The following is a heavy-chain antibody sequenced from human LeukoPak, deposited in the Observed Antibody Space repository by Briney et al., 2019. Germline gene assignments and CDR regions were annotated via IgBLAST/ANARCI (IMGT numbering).Heavy chain of an antibody. D-gene: IGHD3-3*01. Sequence: EASVKVSCKASGYTFTGYYMHWVRQAPGQGLEWMGWINPNSGGTNYAQKFQGRVTMTRDTSISTAYMELSRLRSDDTAVYYCARDYKHLGVVGPFDYWGQGTLVAVSS. J-gene: IGHJ4*02. CDR1: GYTFTGYY. CDR2: INPNSGGT. V-gene: IGHV1-2*02. CDR3: ARDYKHLGVVGPFDY.